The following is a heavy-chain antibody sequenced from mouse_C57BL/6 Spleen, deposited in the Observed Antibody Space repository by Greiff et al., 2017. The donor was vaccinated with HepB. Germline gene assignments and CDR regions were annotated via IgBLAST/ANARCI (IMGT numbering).Heavy chain of an antibody. J-gene: IGHJ4*01. CDR2: INPSTGGT. CDR3: ARFSDGYYGAMDY. Sequence: VQLKESGPELVKPGASVKISCKASGYSFTGYYMNWVKQSPEKSLEWIGEINPSTGGTTYNQKFKAKATLTVDKSSSTAYMQLKSLTSEDSAVYYCARFSDGYYGAMDYWGQGTSVTVSS. CDR1: GYSFTGYY. V-gene: IGHV1-42*01. D-gene: IGHD2-3*01.